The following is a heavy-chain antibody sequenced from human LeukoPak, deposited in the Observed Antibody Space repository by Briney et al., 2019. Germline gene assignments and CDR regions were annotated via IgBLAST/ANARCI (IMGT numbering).Heavy chain of an antibody. V-gene: IGHV1-69*01. CDR1: GGTFSSYA. CDR3: ARGVAVAGYYFDY. CDR2: IIPIFGTA. D-gene: IGHD6-19*01. J-gene: IGHJ4*02. Sequence: WASVKVSCKASGGTFSSYAISWVRQAPGQGLEWMGGIIPIFGTANYAQKFQGRVTITADESTSTAYMELSSLRSEDTAVYYCARGVAVAGYYFDYWGQGTLVTVSS.